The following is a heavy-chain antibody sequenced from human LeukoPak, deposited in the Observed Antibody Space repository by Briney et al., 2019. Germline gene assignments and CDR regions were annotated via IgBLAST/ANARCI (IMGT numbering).Heavy chain of an antibody. V-gene: IGHV1-18*01. CDR2: ISAYNGNT. CDR3: ARDSNRRCSSTSCYSPSFSDL. J-gene: IGHJ2*01. D-gene: IGHD2-2*02. CDR1: GYTFTSYG. Sequence: GASVKVSCKASGYTFTSYGISWVRQAPGQGLEWMGWISAYNGNTNYAQKLQGRVTMTTDTSTSTAYMELRSLRSDDTAVYYCARDSNRRCSSTSCYSPSFSDLWGRGTLVTVSS.